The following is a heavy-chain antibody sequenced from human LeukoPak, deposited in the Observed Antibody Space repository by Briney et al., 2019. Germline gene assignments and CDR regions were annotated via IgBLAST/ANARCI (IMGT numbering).Heavy chain of an antibody. J-gene: IGHJ3*02. CDR2: ISRSGGST. Sequence: GGSLRLSYAASGFTFSNYAMNWVRQAPGRGLEWVSGISRSGGSTYYVDSVEGRFTISRDNSKNTLYLQMNSLRAEDTAVYYCANLAIFGVVNSPLDAFDIWGQGTMVTVSS. CDR1: GFTFSNYA. CDR3: ANLAIFGVVNSPLDAFDI. V-gene: IGHV3-23*01. D-gene: IGHD3-3*01.